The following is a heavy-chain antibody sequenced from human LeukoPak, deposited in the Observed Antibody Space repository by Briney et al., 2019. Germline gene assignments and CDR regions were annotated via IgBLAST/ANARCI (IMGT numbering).Heavy chain of an antibody. CDR3: ARDQLGSPNYYYYGMDV. D-gene: IGHD6-13*01. CDR2: IYSGGST. J-gene: IGHJ6*02. CDR1: GFTVSSNY. Sequence: GGSLRLSCAASGFTVSSNYMSWVRQAPGKGLEWVSVIYSGGSTYYADSVKGGFTISRDNSKNTLYLQMNSLRAEDTAVYYCARDQLGSPNYYYYGMDVWGQGTTVTVSS. V-gene: IGHV3-66*01.